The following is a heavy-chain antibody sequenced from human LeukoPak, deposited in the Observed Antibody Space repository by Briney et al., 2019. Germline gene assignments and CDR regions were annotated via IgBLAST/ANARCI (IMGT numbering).Heavy chain of an antibody. CDR2: ISSSSSTI. Sequence: GGSLRLSCAASGFTFSSYSMNWVRQAPGKGLEWVSYISSSSSTIYYADSVKGRFTISRDNAKNSLYLQMNSLRAEDTAVYYCAKTSADYGDKWGKEIRYYFDYWGQGTLVTVSS. D-gene: IGHD4-17*01. CDR1: GFTFSSYS. CDR3: AKTSADYGDKWGKEIRYYFDY. V-gene: IGHV3-48*01. J-gene: IGHJ4*02.